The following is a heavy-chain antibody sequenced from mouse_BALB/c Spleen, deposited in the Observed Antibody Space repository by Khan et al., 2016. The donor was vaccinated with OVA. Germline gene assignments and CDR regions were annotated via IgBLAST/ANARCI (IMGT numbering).Heavy chain of an antibody. CDR1: GYTLTSYW. CDR3: ARLIINFDY. V-gene: IGHV1S81*02. J-gene: IGHJ2*01. CDR2: INPSNGRT. Sequence: QVQLQQPGAELVNPGASVNLSCKASGYTLTSYWMHWVKQRPGQGLEWIGEINPSNGRTNYNEKFKSKATLTVDKSSSTAYMQLSRPTSEDYAVNYWARLIINFDYWGQGTTLTVSA.